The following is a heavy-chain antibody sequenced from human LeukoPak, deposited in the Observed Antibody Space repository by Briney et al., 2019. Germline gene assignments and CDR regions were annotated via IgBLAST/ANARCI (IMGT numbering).Heavy chain of an antibody. Sequence: GGSLRLSCAASGFIFSSYAMSWVRQAPGKGLEWVSGISDSGGKTDSADSVKGRFTVSRDNSKNTLFLQMKSLRADDTAVYYCAKVRSPTVVTQLNAFDIWGQGTMVTVSS. D-gene: IGHD4-23*01. J-gene: IGHJ3*02. CDR1: GFIFSSYA. CDR3: AKVRSPTVVTQLNAFDI. CDR2: ISDSGGKT. V-gene: IGHV3-23*01.